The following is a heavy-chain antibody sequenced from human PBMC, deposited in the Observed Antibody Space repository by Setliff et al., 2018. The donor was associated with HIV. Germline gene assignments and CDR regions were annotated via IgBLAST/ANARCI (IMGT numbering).Heavy chain of an antibody. D-gene: IGHD3-22*01. CDR1: GGSISSGSYY. V-gene: IGHV4-61*02. Sequence: NPSETLSLTCTVSGGSISSGSYYWSWIRQPAGKGLEWIGRIYTSGSTNYNPSLKSRVTISVDTSKNQFSLKLSSVTAADTAVYYCAREGYYDSRYYFDYWGQGTLVTVSS. CDR3: AREGYYDSRYYFDY. J-gene: IGHJ4*02. CDR2: IYTSGST.